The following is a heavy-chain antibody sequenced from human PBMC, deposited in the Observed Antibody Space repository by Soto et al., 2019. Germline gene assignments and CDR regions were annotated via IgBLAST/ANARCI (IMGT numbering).Heavy chain of an antibody. CDR3: AHRSSMDGPYGVDV. Sequence: QITLKESGPTLVKPTQTLTLTCTFSGFSLSTSGVGVVWIRQPPGKALEWLALIYWNEDKRYSPSLKSRLTITWDTSENQVVLTMTNMDPVDTATYYCAHRSSMDGPYGVDVWGQGTTVTVSS. V-gene: IGHV2-5*01. CDR1: GFSLSTSGVG. D-gene: IGHD2-2*03. J-gene: IGHJ6*02. CDR2: IYWNEDK.